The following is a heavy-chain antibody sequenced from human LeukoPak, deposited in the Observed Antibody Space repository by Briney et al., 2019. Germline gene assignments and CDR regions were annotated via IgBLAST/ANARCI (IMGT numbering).Heavy chain of an antibody. CDR3: ARDIYGSGSSPFDY. D-gene: IGHD3-10*01. Sequence: GASVKVSCKASGYTFTGYYLHWVRQAPGQGLEWMGWLNPDSGGTNYAQKFQGRVTMTRDTSISTAYMELSSLRSEDTAVYYCARDIYGSGSSPFDYWGQGTLVTVSS. J-gene: IGHJ4*02. CDR2: LNPDSGGT. V-gene: IGHV1-2*02. CDR1: GYTFTGYY.